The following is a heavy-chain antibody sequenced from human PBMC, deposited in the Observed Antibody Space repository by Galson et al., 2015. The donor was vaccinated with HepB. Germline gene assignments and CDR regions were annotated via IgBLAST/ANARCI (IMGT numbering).Heavy chain of an antibody. CDR2: ISGSGGST. V-gene: IGHV3-23*01. J-gene: IGHJ6*03. Sequence: SLRLSCAASGFTFSSYAMSWVRQAPGKGLEWVSAISGSGGSTYYADSVKGRFTISRDNSKNTLYLQMNSLRAEDTAVYYCAKGSDGGYDLIRGPTTPILDYYYMDVWGKGTTVTVSS. CDR3: AKGSDGGYDLIRGPTTPILDYYYMDV. CDR1: GFTFSSYA. D-gene: IGHD5-12*01.